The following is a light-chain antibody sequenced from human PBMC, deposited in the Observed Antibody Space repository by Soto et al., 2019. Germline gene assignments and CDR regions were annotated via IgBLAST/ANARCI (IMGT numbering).Light chain of an antibody. Sequence: QPVLTQPPSASGTPGQRVTISCSGSSSNIGSNYVYWYQQLPGTAPKLLIYRNNQRPSGVPDRFSGSKSGTSASLAISGLRSEDLADYYCAAWDDSLSGVVFGGGTKLTVL. J-gene: IGLJ2*01. V-gene: IGLV1-47*01. CDR2: RNN. CDR1: SSNIGSNY. CDR3: AAWDDSLSGVV.